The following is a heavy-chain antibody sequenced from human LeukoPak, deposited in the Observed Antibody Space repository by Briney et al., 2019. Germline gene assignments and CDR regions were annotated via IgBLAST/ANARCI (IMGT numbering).Heavy chain of an antibody. J-gene: IGHJ4*02. Sequence: ASVKVSCKPSGYTFTSYGFTWVRQAPGQGLEYMGWINGGNGYTKFVQKVQGRVTLTTDTTTATAYMELRSLRSDETAVYYCARDWNGDIYYWGQGTLVTVSS. CDR2: INGGNGYT. CDR1: GYTFTSYG. D-gene: IGHD3-3*01. CDR3: ARDWNGDIYY. V-gene: IGHV1-18*01.